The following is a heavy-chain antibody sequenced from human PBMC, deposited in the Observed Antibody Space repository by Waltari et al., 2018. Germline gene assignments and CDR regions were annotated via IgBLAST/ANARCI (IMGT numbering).Heavy chain of an antibody. Sequence: EVQLVESGGGFVQPGGFLRLSCGTSGITFSNYWVYWFRQAPGKGLEWVSSISGGSSNPYYPDSVKGRFTISRDNAKNTLYLQMNSLSADDTAVYYCATDTGYWGQGVLVTVSS. J-gene: IGHJ4*02. V-gene: IGHV3-48*04. CDR1: GITFSNYW. CDR3: ATDTGY. CDR2: ISGGSSNP.